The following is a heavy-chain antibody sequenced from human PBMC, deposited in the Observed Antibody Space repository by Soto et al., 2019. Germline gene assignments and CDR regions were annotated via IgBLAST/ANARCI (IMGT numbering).Heavy chain of an antibody. CDR3: ATLGGSSWYEGWFDP. CDR2: IYTSGST. J-gene: IGHJ5*02. V-gene: IGHV4-4*07. CDR1: GSSISSYY. D-gene: IGHD6-13*01. Sequence: SETLSLTCTVSGSSISSYYWSWIRQPAGKGLEWIGRIYTSGSTNYNPSLKSRVTMSVDTSKNQFSLKLSSVTAADTAVYYCATLGGSSWYEGWFDPWGQGTLVTVSS.